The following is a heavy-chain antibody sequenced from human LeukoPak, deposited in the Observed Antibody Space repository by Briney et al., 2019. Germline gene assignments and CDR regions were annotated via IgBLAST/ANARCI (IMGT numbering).Heavy chain of an antibody. CDR3: ARGVGSSSSNWFDP. Sequence: RRSETLSLTCTVSGGSISSQYWSWIRQSPGKGLEWIGRIDTSGKTNYNPSLKSRVTISIDKSKGQFSLKVNSVTAADTAVYYCARGVGSSSSNWFDPWGQGALVTVSS. CDR1: GGSISSQY. CDR2: IDTSGKT. V-gene: IGHV4-4*07. J-gene: IGHJ5*02. D-gene: IGHD6-13*01.